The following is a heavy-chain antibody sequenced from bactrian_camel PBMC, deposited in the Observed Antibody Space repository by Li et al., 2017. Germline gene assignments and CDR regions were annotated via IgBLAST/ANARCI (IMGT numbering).Heavy chain of an antibody. CDR2: IRRDGDE. Sequence: HVQLVESGGGPVQAGGSLRLSCTHSGYTSSRHCMGWFRQVPGKAREGIAGIRRDGDEYYAGSVKGRFTITRDNAKNTLYLQMNSLKTEDTAVYYCAIGGSFSGYNYWGQGTQVTVS. J-gene: IGHJ4*01. V-gene: IGHV3S9*01. CDR1: GYTSSRHC. D-gene: IGHD7*01. CDR3: AIGGSFSGYNY.